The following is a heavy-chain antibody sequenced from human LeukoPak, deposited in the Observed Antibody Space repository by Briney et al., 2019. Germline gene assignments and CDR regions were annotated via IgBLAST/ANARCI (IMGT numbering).Heavy chain of an antibody. CDR2: IYYSGST. J-gene: IGHJ4*02. CDR3: ARGFRGDNFDY. V-gene: IGHV4-59*01. CDR1: GGSISSYY. D-gene: IGHD7-27*01. Sequence: SETLSLTCTVSGGSISSYYWSRIRQPPGKGLEWIGYIYYSGSTNYNPSLKSRVTISVDTSKNQFSLKLSSVTAADTAVYYCARGFRGDNFDYWGQGTLVTVSS.